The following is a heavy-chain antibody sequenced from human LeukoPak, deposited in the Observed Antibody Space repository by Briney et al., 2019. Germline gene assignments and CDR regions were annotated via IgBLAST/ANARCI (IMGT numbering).Heavy chain of an antibody. CDR1: GGSISSHY. CDR2: IYYIGSP. Sequence: SETLSLTCTVSGGSISSHYWSWIRQPPGKGMDWIGYIYYIGSPNYNPSLKSRVTISVDSSKIQFSLKLSSVTAADTAVYYCARVDYDSSGYYAWYFDLWGRGTLVTVSS. CDR3: ARVDYDSSGYYAWYFDL. V-gene: IGHV4-59*11. D-gene: IGHD3-22*01. J-gene: IGHJ2*01.